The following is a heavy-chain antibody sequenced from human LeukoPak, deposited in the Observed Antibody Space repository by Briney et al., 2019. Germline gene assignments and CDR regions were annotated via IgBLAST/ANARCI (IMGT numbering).Heavy chain of an antibody. V-gene: IGHV3-13*01. CDR3: ARGSGGYPYYYGMDV. CDR1: GFTFSSYD. J-gene: IGHJ6*02. CDR2: IGTAGDT. Sequence: GGSLRLSCAASGFTFSSYDMHWVRQAPGKGLEWVSAIGTAGDTYYPGSVKGRFTISRENAKNSLYLQINSLRAGDTAVYYCARGSGGYPYYYGMDVWSQGTTVTVSS. D-gene: IGHD2-8*02.